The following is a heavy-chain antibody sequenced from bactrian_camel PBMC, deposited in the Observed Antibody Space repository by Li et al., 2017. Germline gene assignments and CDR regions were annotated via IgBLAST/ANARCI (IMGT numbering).Heavy chain of an antibody. J-gene: IGHJ4*01. V-gene: IGHV3-2*01. CDR3: AAGVQFSGSGCSANRGY. D-gene: IGHD3*01. Sequence: HVQLVESGGRLVQPGGTLRLSCATSAFDFVNNYINWVRQAPGKEREAVAIFDSEYITTYSDSVKGRFTISRDNTRNTVHLQMNSLQPEDTAMYYCAAGVQFSGSGCSANRGYWGQGTQVTVS. CDR2: FDSEYITT. CDR1: AFDFVNNY.